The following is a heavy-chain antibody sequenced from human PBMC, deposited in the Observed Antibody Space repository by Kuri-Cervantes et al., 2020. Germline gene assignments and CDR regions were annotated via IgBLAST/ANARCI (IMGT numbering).Heavy chain of an antibody. CDR3: AKDYGSYYGGGRYYYYGMDV. J-gene: IGHJ6*02. CDR2: ISGSGGST. CDR1: GSTFSSYA. Sequence: GESLKISCAASGSTFSSYAMSGVRQAPGKGLEWVSAISGSGGSTYYADSVKGRFTISRDNAKNSLYLQMNILRAEDTALYYCAKDYGSYYGGGRYYYYGMDVWGQGTTVTVSS. V-gene: IGHV3-23*01. D-gene: IGHD1-26*01.